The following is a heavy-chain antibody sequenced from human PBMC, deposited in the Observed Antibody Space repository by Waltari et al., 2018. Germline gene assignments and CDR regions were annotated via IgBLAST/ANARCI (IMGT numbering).Heavy chain of an antibody. CDR2: ISWNSGSI. V-gene: IGHV3-9*01. D-gene: IGHD1-26*01. CDR3: AKGHSGSYGLDY. CDR1: GFTFADYA. J-gene: IGHJ4*02. Sequence: EVQLVESGGGLVQPGRSLRLSCAASGFTFADYAMHWVRQAPGKGREWVSGISWNSGSIGYADSVKGRFTISRDNAKNSLYLQMNSLRTEDTALYYCAKGHSGSYGLDYWGQGTLVTVSS.